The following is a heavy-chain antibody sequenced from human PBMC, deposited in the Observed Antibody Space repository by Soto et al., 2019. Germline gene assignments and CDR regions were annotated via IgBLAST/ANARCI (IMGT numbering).Heavy chain of an antibody. D-gene: IGHD3-22*01. CDR1: GFTFSRYG. CDR2: IWNDGIRK. V-gene: IGHV3-33*01. CDR3: ARDDDYEANAFDY. Sequence: GGSLRLSCAASGFTFSRYGMHWVRQAPGKGLEWVALIWNDGIRKVYVDSVKGRFTISRDNSKNTLDLQMNSLRAEDTAVYHFARDDDYEANAFDYWGPGTLVTVSS. J-gene: IGHJ4*02.